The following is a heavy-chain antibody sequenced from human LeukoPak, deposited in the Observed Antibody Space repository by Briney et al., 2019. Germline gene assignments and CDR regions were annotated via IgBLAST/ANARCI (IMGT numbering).Heavy chain of an antibody. CDR2: IGKSGRPI. CDR3: VRDDSWAFDI. J-gene: IGHJ3*02. CDR1: GFTFSSYS. Sequence: PGGSLRLSCAASGFTFSSYSMNWVRQAPGKGLEWVAYIGKSGRPIYCVDSTKGRFSISRDDGRNSLHLQMNSLRDEDTAVYHCVRDDSWAFDIWGQGAMVTVSS. D-gene: IGHD2-15*01. V-gene: IGHV3-48*02.